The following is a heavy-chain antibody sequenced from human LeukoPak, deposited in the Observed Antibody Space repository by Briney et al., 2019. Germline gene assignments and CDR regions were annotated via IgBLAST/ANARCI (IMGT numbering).Heavy chain of an antibody. J-gene: IGHJ3*02. D-gene: IGHD6-13*01. V-gene: IGHV3-9*01. CDR1: GFTFDDYA. CDR2: ISWNSGSI. CDR3: AKDIGPGYSSSWYAFDI. Sequence: GRSLRLSCAASGFTFDDYAMHWVRQAPGKGLEWVSGISWNSGSIGYADSVKGRFTISRDNAKNSLYLQMNSLRAEDTALYYCAKDIGPGYSSSWYAFDIWGQGTMVTVSS.